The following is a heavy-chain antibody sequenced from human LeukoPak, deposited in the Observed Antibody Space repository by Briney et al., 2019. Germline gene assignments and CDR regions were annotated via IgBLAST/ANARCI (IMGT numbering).Heavy chain of an antibody. CDR1: GFTLSNYD. J-gene: IGHJ5*02. V-gene: IGHV3-21*01. D-gene: IGHD2-2*01. CDR3: ARADCSSSTCYLRRSWFDP. CDR2: ISTSSRYI. Sequence: GGSLRLSCAASGFTLSNYDMTWVRQPPGKGLEWVSSISTSSRYIYYKDSVRGRFTISRDDAKNSLYLEMNSLRAEDTAVYYCARADCSSSTCYLRRSWFDPWGQGTLVTVSS.